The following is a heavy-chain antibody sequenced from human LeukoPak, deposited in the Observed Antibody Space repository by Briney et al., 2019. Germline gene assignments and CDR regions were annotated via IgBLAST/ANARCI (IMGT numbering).Heavy chain of an antibody. J-gene: IGHJ4*02. Sequence: KPSETLSLTCAVYGGSFSGYYWSWIRQPAGKGLEWIGRIYTSGSTNYNPSLKSRVTMSVDTSKNQFSLKLSSVTAADTAVYYCASAGYYDSSGYDYYFDYWGQGTLVTVSS. V-gene: IGHV4-59*10. CDR2: IYTSGST. CDR3: ASAGYYDSSGYDYYFDY. D-gene: IGHD3-22*01. CDR1: GGSFSGYY.